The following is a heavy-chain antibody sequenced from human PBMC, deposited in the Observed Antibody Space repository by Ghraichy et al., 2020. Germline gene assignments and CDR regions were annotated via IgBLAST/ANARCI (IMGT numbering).Heavy chain of an antibody. V-gene: IGHV4-59*01. J-gene: IGHJ4*02. D-gene: IGHD2-2*01. CDR2: IYYSGST. CDR3: ARGSSGDSSTRRFDS. Sequence: SETLSLTCTVSGGSISNYYWSWIRQPPGKGLEWIGYIYYSGSTNYNPSLKSRVTISVDTSKNQFSLRLSSVTAADTAVYYCARGSSGDSSTRRFDSWGQGTLVTVSS. CDR1: GGSISNYY.